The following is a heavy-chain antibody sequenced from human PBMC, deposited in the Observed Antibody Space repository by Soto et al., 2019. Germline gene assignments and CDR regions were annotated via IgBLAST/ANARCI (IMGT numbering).Heavy chain of an antibody. D-gene: IGHD2-15*01. V-gene: IGHV2-26*01. CDR1: GFSLSDADVG. Sequence: QVTLKESGPVLVKPTETLTLTCTVSGFSLSDADVGVAWIRQPPGKALEWLAHLLSNDEEVFSSFLRTRLTISKDTSRSQVVLTMSNMEPVDTATYYCARIRGYCSGGSCYFYYFAMDVWGQGTTVTVS. J-gene: IGHJ6*02. CDR2: LLSNDEE. CDR3: ARIRGYCSGGSCYFYYFAMDV.